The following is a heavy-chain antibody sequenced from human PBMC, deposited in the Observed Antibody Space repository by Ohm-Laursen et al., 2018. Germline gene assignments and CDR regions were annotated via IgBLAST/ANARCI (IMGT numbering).Heavy chain of an antibody. D-gene: IGHD2-2*01. V-gene: IGHV3-30*03. Sequence: RSLRLSCAASGFTFRDHGMHWVRQAPGKGLEWVSLISYDGGNKYYIDSVKGRFAISRDNSRNTVTLQMDSLRVGDTGIYFCARDSSQHLYYNYGMDVWGQGTTVTVSS. CDR1: GFTFRDHG. J-gene: IGHJ6*02. CDR3: ARDSSQHLYYNYGMDV. CDR2: ISYDGGNK.